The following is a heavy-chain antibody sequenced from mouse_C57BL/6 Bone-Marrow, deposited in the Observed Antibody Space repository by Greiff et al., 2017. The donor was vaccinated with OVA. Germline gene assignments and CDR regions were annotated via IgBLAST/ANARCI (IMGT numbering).Heavy chain of an antibody. V-gene: IGHV3-6*01. CDR3: ANYYGSSFFAY. J-gene: IGHJ3*01. D-gene: IGHD1-1*01. CDR1: GYSITSGYY. Sequence: EVKLLESGPGLVKPSQSLSLTCSVTGYSITSGYYWNWIRQFPGNKLEWMGYISYDGSNNYNPSLKNRISITRDTSKNQFFLKLNSVTTEDTATYYCANYYGSSFFAYWGQGTLVTVSA. CDR2: ISYDGSN.